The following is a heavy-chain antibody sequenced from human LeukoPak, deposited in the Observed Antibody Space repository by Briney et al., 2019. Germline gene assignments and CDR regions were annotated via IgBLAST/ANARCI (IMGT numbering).Heavy chain of an antibody. CDR3: ARHLNYYYGSGAGPRGLDY. D-gene: IGHD3-10*01. CDR2: TYCSGST. Sequence: SETLSLTCTVSGGSISSSSYYWGWIRQPPGKRLEWIGSTYCSGSTYYNQSLKSRVTISVDTSKNQFSLKLSSVTAADTAVYYCARHLNYYYGSGAGPRGLDYWGQGTLVTVSS. J-gene: IGHJ4*02. V-gene: IGHV4-39*01. CDR1: GGSISSSSYY.